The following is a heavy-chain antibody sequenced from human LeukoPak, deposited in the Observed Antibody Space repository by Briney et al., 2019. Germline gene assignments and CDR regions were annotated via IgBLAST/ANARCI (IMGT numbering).Heavy chain of an antibody. CDR1: GYTFTSYG. CDR2: IIPIFGTA. CDR3: ARCGGSSWPNDAFDI. J-gene: IGHJ3*02. Sequence: ASVKVSCKASGYTFTSYGISWVRQAPGQGLEWMGGIIPIFGTANYAQKFQGRVTITADKSTSTAYMELSSLRSEDTAVYYCARCGGSSWPNDAFDIWGQGTMVTVSS. D-gene: IGHD6-13*01. V-gene: IGHV1-69*06.